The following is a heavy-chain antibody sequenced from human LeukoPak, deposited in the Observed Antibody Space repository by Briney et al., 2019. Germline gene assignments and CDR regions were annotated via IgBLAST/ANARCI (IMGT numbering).Heavy chain of an antibody. CDR2: ISSSGSTI. CDR1: GFTFTNYS. CDR3: AELGITMIGGV. V-gene: IGHV3-48*04. D-gene: IGHD3-10*02. Sequence: GGSLRLSCAASGFTFTNYSMNWVRQAPGKGLEWVSYISSSGSTIYYADSVKGRFTISRDNAKNSLYLQMNSLRAEDTAVYYCAELGITMIGGVWGKGTTVTISS. J-gene: IGHJ6*04.